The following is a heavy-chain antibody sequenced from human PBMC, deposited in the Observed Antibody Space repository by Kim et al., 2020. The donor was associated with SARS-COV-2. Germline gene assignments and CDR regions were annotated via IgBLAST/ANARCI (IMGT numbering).Heavy chain of an antibody. CDR2: IYHSGST. Sequence: SETLSLTCAVSGGSISSGGYSWSWIRQPPGKGLEWIGYIYHSGSTYYNPSLKSRVTISVDRSKNQFSLKLSSVTAADTAVYYCARGSYWVDSSGYYQGGWFDPWGQGTLVTVSS. D-gene: IGHD3-22*01. CDR3: ARGSYWVDSSGYYQGGWFDP. V-gene: IGHV4-30-2*01. CDR1: GGSISSGGYS. J-gene: IGHJ5*02.